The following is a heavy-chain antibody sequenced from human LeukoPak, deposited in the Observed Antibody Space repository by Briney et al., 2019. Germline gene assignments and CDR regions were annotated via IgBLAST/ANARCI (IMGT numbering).Heavy chain of an antibody. D-gene: IGHD4-17*01. CDR3: ARGGPDYGDYLDY. V-gene: IGHV4-59*01. Sequence: SETLSLTCTVSGGSISSYYWSWIRQPPGKGLEWIGYIYYSGSTNYNPSLKSRVTISVDTSKNQLSLKLSSVTAADTAVYYCARGGPDYGDYLDYWGQGTLVTVSS. CDR1: GGSISSYY. CDR2: IYYSGST. J-gene: IGHJ4*02.